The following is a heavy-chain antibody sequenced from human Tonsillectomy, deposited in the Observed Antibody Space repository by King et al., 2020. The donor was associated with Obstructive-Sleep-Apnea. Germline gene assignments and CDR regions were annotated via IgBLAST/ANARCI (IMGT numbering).Heavy chain of an antibody. V-gene: IGHV3-23*04. CDR1: GFTFSSYA. D-gene: IGHD6-19*01. CDR3: ANLGSGKDY. Sequence: VQLVESGGGLVQPGGSLRLSCTASGFTFSSYAMSWVRQAPGKGLEWVSSISGSGSSSYFADSVKGRFTISRDNSKNTLYLQMNSLRAEETAVYDCANLGSGKDYWGQGILVTVSS. J-gene: IGHJ4*02. CDR2: ISGSGSSS.